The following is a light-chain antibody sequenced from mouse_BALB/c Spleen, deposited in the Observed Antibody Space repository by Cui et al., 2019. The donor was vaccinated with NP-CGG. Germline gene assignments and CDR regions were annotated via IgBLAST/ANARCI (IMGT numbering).Light chain of an antibody. CDR3: ALWYSNHWV. CDR2: GTN. CDR1: TGAGTTSNY. V-gene: IGLV1*01. Sequence: QAVVTQESALTTSHGATVTLTCRSSTGAGTTSNYANWVQEKPDHLFTGLIGGTNNRAPGIPARFSGSLIGDKAALTITGAQTEDEAIYFCALWYSNHWVFGGGTKLTVL. J-gene: IGLJ1*01.